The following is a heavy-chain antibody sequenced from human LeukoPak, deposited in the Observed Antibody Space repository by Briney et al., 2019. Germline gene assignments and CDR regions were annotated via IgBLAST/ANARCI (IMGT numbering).Heavy chain of an antibody. CDR3: ARDVPHNYCSSTSCYSDAFDI. V-gene: IGHV3-48*03. CDR2: ISSSGSTI. CDR1: GFTFSSYE. J-gene: IGHJ3*02. Sequence: PGGSLRLSCAASGFTFSSYEMNWVRQAPGKGLEWVSYISSSGSTIYYADSVKGRFTISRDNAKNSLYLQMNSLRAEDTAVYYCARDVPHNYCSSTSCYSDAFDIWGQGTMVTVSS. D-gene: IGHD2-2*01.